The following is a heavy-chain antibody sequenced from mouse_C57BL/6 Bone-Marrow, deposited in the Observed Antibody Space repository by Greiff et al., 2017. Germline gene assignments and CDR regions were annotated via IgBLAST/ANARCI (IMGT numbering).Heavy chain of an antibody. J-gene: IGHJ4*01. D-gene: IGHD1-1*01. V-gene: IGHV1-26*01. Sequence: VQLQQSGPELVKPGASVKISCKASGYTFTDYYMNWVKQSHGKSLEWIGDINPNNGGTSYNQKFKGKATLTVDKSSSTAYMELRSLTSEDSAVYYCASDYYGSSYDAMDYRGQGSAVTVSS. CDR3: ASDYYGSSYDAMDY. CDR1: GYTFTDYY. CDR2: INPNNGGT.